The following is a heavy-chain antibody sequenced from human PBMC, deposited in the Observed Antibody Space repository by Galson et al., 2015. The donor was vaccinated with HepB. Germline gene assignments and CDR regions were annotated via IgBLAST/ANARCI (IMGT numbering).Heavy chain of an antibody. J-gene: IGHJ4*02. Sequence: SLRLSCAASGFGFSDYYMTWIRQAPGKGLEWVSYISSSGNTIYSADSLKGRFAISRDNAKNSLYLQMNSLRAEDTAVYYCAREYSRSSYYIDYWGQGTLVTVSS. V-gene: IGHV3-11*01. CDR1: GFGFSDYY. CDR2: ISSSGNTI. D-gene: IGHD6-6*01. CDR3: AREYSRSSYYIDY.